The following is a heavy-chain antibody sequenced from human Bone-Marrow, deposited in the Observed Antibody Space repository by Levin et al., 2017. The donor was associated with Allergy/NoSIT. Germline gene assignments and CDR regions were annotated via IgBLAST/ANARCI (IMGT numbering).Heavy chain of an antibody. V-gene: IGHV3-15*01. D-gene: IGHD3-22*01. Sequence: GGSLRLSCAASGFSFTHAWMSWVRQAPGKGLEWVGRIKSKTEGGTIDYAAPVKGRFTFSRDDSKNTLYLQMNSLKTEDTAVYYCATEGYYDSGGYNNWGQGTLVTVSA. CDR1: GFSFTHAW. CDR3: ATEGYYDSGGYNN. J-gene: IGHJ4*02. CDR2: IKSKTEGGTI.